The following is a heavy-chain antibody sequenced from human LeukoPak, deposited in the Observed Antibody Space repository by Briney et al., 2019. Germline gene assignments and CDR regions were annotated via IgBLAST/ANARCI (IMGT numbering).Heavy chain of an antibody. Sequence: GGSLRLSCAASGFTVSSYAMSWVRQAPGKGLEWVANINEDGSYKFHADSVKGRLTISRDNSKNSLYLQMSSLRADDTAVYYCARDATRGGDNDYWGQGTRVIVSS. D-gene: IGHD2-21*02. V-gene: IGHV3-7*01. CDR3: ARDATRGGDNDY. J-gene: IGHJ4*02. CDR1: GFTVSSYA. CDR2: INEDGSYK.